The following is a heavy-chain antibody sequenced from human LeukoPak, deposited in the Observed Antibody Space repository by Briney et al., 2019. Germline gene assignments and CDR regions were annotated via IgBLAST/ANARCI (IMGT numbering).Heavy chain of an antibody. J-gene: IGHJ3*02. V-gene: IGHV4-59*01. D-gene: IGHD2-2*01. CDR2: ISYSGST. CDR3: VRGYQLLPEAFDI. Sequence: PSETLSLTCTVSGDSISTYSWIYISQPPGKGLEWIGNISYSGSTKYNPSLKSRVTISLDTSKNQFSLKLSSVTAADTAVYYCVRGYQLLPEAFDIWGQRTMVTVSS. CDR1: GDSISTYS.